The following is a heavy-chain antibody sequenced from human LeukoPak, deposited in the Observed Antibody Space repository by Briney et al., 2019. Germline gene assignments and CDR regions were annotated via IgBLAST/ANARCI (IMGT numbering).Heavy chain of an antibody. Sequence: ASVKASCKASGYTFTSYGISWVRQAPGQGLEWMGWISAYNGNSNYAQKLQGRVTMTTDTSTSTAYMELRSLRSDDTAVYYCARDLLGYCSSTSCFYYYGMDVWGQGTTVTVSS. V-gene: IGHV1-18*01. CDR2: ISAYNGNS. J-gene: IGHJ6*02. D-gene: IGHD2-2*01. CDR1: GYTFTSYG. CDR3: ARDLLGYCSSTSCFYYYGMDV.